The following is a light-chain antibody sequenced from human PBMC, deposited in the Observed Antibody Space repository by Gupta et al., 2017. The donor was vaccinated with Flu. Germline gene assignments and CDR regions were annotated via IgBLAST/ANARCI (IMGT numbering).Light chain of an antibody. CDR2: KVS. Sequence: DVVVAQSPLSLPVTLGQPASISCRSSQSLVHSDGNTYLNWFQQRPGQSPRRLIYKVSNRDSGVPDRLSGSGSGTDFTLKISRVEADDVGVYYCRQGTHWPWTFGQGTKVEIK. J-gene: IGKJ1*01. CDR3: RQGTHWPWT. V-gene: IGKV2-30*02. CDR1: QSLVHSDGNTY.